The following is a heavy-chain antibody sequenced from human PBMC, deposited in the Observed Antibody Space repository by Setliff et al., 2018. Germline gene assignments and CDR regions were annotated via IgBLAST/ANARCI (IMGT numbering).Heavy chain of an antibody. CDR2: IHASGSP. CDR3: TRERYFDWFFEY. J-gene: IGHJ4*02. D-gene: IGHD3-9*01. Sequence: SETLSLTCTVSGGSITSGSFYWSWIRQPAGKRLEWIGRIHASGSPSYNPSLESRVTISLDTSTNQFSLKLSSVTAADTAVYYCTRERYFDWFFEYWGQGTLVTGSS. CDR1: GGSITSGSFY. V-gene: IGHV4-61*02.